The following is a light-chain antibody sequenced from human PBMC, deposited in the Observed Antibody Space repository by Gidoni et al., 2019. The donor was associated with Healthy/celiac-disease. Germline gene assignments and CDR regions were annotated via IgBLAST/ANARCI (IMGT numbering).Light chain of an antibody. CDR3: SSYTSSSTLEV. CDR2: EVS. J-gene: IGLJ2*01. Sequence: QSALTQPASVSGSPGQSITISCTGTSSDVGGYNYVSWYQQHPGKAPKLMISEVSNRPSGVSNRFAGSKSGNTASLTISGLQAEDEADYYGSSYTSSSTLEVFGGGTKLTVL. CDR1: SSDVGGYNY. V-gene: IGLV2-14*01.